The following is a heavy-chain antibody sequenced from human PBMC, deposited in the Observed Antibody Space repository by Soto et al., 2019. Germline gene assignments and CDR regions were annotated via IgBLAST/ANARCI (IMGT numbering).Heavy chain of an antibody. V-gene: IGHV3-64*04. CDR1: GFTFSSYA. Sequence: GGSLRLSCSASGFTFSSYAMHWVRQAPGKGLEYVSAINNNGDSTYYADSVKGRFTISRDNAKNSLYLQMNSLRDEDTAVYYCARYPLDSSSWFHYYYYYGMDVWGQGTTVTVSS. CDR3: ARYPLDSSSWFHYYYYYGMDV. CDR2: INNNGDST. D-gene: IGHD6-13*01. J-gene: IGHJ6*02.